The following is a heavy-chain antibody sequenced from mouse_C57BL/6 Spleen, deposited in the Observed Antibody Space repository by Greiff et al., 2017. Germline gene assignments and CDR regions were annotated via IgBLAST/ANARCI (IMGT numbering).Heavy chain of an antibody. CDR1: GYTFTDYW. CDR2: IDPSTSYT. Sequence: QVQLQQPGAELVRPGASVKLSCKASGYTFTDYWMHWVKQRPGHGLEWIGVIDPSTSYTNYNQKFKGKATLTVDTSSSTAYMQLSSLTSADSAGYYSATTVLDYWGQGTTLTVSS. D-gene: IGHD1-1*01. J-gene: IGHJ2*01. CDR3: ATTVLDY. V-gene: IGHV1-59*01.